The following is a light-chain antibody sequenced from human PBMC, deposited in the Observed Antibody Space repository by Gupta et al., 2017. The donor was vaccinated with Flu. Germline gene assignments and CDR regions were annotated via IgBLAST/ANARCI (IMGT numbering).Light chain of an antibody. Sequence: TRSDIGSYNFVSWYQQHPNKAPKVIIYEVTKRPSGVSNRFSGSRSGSTAFLTVSELQTEDEASYHCSSYAGESALVFGGGTNLTVL. CDR3: SSYAGESALV. CDR1: RSDIGSYNF. J-gene: IGLJ3*02. V-gene: IGLV2-23*02. CDR2: EVT.